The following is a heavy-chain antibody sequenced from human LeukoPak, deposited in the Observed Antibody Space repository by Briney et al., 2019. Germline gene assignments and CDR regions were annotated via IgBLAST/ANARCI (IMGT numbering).Heavy chain of an antibody. J-gene: IGHJ4*02. Sequence: SVKVSCKASGGTFSSYAISWVRQAPGQGLEWMGGIIPIFGTANYAQKFQGRVTITADGSTSTAYMELSSLRSEDTAVYYCARGTTIWFGELYFDYWGQGTLVTVSS. V-gene: IGHV1-69*01. D-gene: IGHD3-10*01. CDR2: IIPIFGTA. CDR1: GGTFSSYA. CDR3: ARGTTIWFGELYFDY.